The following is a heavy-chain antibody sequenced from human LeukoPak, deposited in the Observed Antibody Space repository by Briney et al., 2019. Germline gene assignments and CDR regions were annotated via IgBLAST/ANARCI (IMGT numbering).Heavy chain of an antibody. CDR1: GFTFSDYY. CDR2: ISSSGSTI. J-gene: IGHJ5*02. CDR3: ASRVLWFGELPSKYNWFDP. D-gene: IGHD3-10*01. Sequence: PGGSLRLSCAASGFTFSDYYMSWIRQAPGKGLEWVSYISSSGSTIYYVDSVKGRFTISRDNAKNSLYLQMNSLRAEDTAVYYCASRVLWFGELPSKYNWFDPWGQGTLVTVSS. V-gene: IGHV3-11*04.